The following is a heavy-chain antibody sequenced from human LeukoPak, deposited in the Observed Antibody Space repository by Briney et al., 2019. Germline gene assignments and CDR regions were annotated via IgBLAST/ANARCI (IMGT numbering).Heavy chain of an antibody. V-gene: IGHV3-9*01. Sequence: PGGSLRLSCAASGFTFDDYAMHWVRHAPGKGLEWVSGISWNSGSIGYADSVKGRFTISRDNAKNSLYLQMNSLRAEDTALYYCAKDADILTGYWFDYWGQGTLVTVSS. J-gene: IGHJ4*02. CDR3: AKDADILTGYWFDY. CDR1: GFTFDDYA. D-gene: IGHD3-9*01. CDR2: ISWNSGSI.